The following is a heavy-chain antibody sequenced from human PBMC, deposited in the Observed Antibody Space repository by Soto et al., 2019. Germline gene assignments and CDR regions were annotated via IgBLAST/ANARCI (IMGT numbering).Heavy chain of an antibody. Sequence: QVQLVQSGAEVKKPGASVKVSWKASGYTFTNYYIHWVRQAPGQGLEWMGMINPSGSTTYPQKFQGRVTMSRDTSTSTVYMELNSLRSEDTAVYYCARGSRDYGDYVADYWGQGTLVSVSS. V-gene: IGHV1-46*01. CDR1: GYTFTNYY. D-gene: IGHD4-17*01. J-gene: IGHJ4*02. CDR3: ARGSRDYGDYVADY. CDR2: INPSGST.